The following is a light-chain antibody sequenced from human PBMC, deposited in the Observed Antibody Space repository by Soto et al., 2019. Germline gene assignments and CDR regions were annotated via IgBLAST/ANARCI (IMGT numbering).Light chain of an antibody. V-gene: IGKV3-11*01. Sequence: EILFTHSPXTLSFXXXXXXXLSXXASQSIGLAIAWYQHKPGQAPRLLIFDASQRATGIPARFRGSGSGTDFTLSISSLEPEDFAVYYCQQRTDRPPWTFGQGTKVDIK. CDR3: QQRTDRPPWT. CDR2: DAS. CDR1: QSIGLA. J-gene: IGKJ1*01.